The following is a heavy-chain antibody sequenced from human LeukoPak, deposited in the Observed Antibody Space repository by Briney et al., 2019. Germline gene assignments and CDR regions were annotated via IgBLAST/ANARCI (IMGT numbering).Heavy chain of an antibody. V-gene: IGHV3-74*01. CDR2: INSDGSST. D-gene: IGHD6-6*01. CDR3: ARGAARLGSDY. Sequence: GGSLRLSCAASGFTFSSYWMHWVRQAPGKGLAWVSRINSDGSSTIYADSVRGRFTISRDNAKNTLYLQMNSLRAEDTAVYYCARGAARLGSDYWGQGTLVTVSS. J-gene: IGHJ4*02. CDR1: GFTFSSYW.